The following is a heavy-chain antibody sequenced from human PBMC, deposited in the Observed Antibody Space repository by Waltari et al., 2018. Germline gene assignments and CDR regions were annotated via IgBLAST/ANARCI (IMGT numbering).Heavy chain of an antibody. Sequence: EVQLVESGGGLVKPGGSLRLSCAASGFTFSSYSMNWVRQAPGKGLEWVSSISSSSSYIYYADSVKGRFTISRDNAKNSLYLQMNSQRAEDTAVYYSASGYSSSWKPDYWGQGTLVTVSS. D-gene: IGHD6-13*01. CDR3: ASGYSSSWKPDY. CDR2: ISSSSSYI. V-gene: IGHV3-21*01. CDR1: GFTFSSYS. J-gene: IGHJ4*02.